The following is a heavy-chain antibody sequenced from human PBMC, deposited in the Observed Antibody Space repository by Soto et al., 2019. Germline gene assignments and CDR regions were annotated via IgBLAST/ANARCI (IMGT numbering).Heavy chain of an antibody. CDR1: GYPVTAYY. J-gene: IGHJ3*02. CDR3: ASGGGVGVAGSAAFDM. V-gene: IGHV1-2*02. D-gene: IGHD3-3*01. Sequence: QLHLVQSGAVVKKPGASVTVSCSASGYPVTAYYMHWVRQAPGRGLEWMGGINPATGAAKYTQTFHGRVTMTRDTSTSTVFMELSGLTSEDTAVFYCASGGGVGVAGSAAFDMWGQGTLVTVSS. CDR2: INPATGAA.